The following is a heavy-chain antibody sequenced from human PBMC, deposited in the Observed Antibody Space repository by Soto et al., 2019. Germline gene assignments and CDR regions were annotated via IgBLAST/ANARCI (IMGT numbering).Heavy chain of an antibody. D-gene: IGHD1-26*01. Sequence: EVQLVESGGGLVKPGGSLRLSCAVSGFTFDKVWMNWVRQAPGKGLEWVGRIKSKTDGGTTDYAAPVKCRFTISRDNSKNMLYLQMNSLKTEDTGMYFCTTGRDDLLYWGQGNLVTVSS. V-gene: IGHV3-15*07. CDR3: TTGRDDLLY. CDR2: IKSKTDGGTT. CDR1: GFTFDKVW. J-gene: IGHJ4*02.